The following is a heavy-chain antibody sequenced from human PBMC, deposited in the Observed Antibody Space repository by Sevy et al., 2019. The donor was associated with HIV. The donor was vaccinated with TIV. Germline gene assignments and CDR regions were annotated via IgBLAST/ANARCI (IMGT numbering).Heavy chain of an antibody. CDR2: IHHSGST. J-gene: IGHJ4*02. CDR1: GDSISSSTW. D-gene: IGHD3-9*01. V-gene: IGHV4-4*02. CDR3: ARRRYNSPYYFEY. Sequence: SETLSLTCVVSGDSISSSTWWSWVRQPPGKGLEWIGEIHHSGSTNHNPSLKSRVTISVDKSKNQFSLKLTSATAADTAVYYCARRRYNSPYYFEYWGQGTLVTVSS.